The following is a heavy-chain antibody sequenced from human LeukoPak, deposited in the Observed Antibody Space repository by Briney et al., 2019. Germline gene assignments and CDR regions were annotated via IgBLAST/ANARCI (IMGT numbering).Heavy chain of an antibody. CDR1: GGSMTNYY. Sequence: SETLSLTCAVSGGSMTNYYWTWIRQPPGRGLEWIGNIFHSGSINYNPSLKSRVTISIVTSKSQFSLKLNSVTAADTAVYYCARGPGLNYFAFWGRGTLVTVSS. V-gene: IGHV4-59*08. J-gene: IGHJ4*02. CDR2: IFHSGSI. CDR3: ARGPGLNYFAF.